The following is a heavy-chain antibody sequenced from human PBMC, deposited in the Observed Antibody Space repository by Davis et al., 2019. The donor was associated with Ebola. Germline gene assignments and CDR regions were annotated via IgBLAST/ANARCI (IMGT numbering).Heavy chain of an antibody. CDR2: INPSGGST. Sequence: SVPVSRMASRYTFTSYYMHWVRQPPAQGLEWMGIINPSGGSTSYAQKFQGRVTMTRDTSTSTVYMELSSLRSEDTAVYYCAREVVVVVAATPTYYYYGMDGWGKGTTVTVSS. CDR3: AREVVVVVAATPTYYYYGMDG. D-gene: IGHD2-15*01. V-gene: IGHV1-46*01. CDR1: RYTFTSYY. J-gene: IGHJ6*04.